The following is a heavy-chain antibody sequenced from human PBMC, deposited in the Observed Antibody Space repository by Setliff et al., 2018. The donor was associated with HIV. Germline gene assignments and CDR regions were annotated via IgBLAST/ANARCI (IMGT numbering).Heavy chain of an antibody. D-gene: IGHD5-18*01. V-gene: IGHV1-18*01. Sequence: GESLKISCKGSGYSFTSYGISWVRQAPGQGLEWMGWISAYNGNTNYAQKPQGRVTMTTDTSTSTAYMELRSLRSDDTAVYYCARGYSYASNAFDIWGQGTMVTVSS. CDR3: ARGYSYASNAFDI. J-gene: IGHJ3*02. CDR1: GYSFTSYG. CDR2: ISAYNGNT.